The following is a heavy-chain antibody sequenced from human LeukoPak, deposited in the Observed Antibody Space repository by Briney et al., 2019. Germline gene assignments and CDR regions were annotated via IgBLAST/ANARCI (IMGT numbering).Heavy chain of an antibody. J-gene: IGHJ6*03. V-gene: IGHV1-8*03. CDR1: GGTFSSYA. Sequence: GASVKVSCKASGGTFSSYAIGWVRQAPGQGLEWMGWMNPNSGNTGYAQKFQGRVTITRNTSISTAYMELSSLRSEDTAVYYCARGHPSSWYELYYYYYMDVWGKGTTVTVSS. CDR3: ARGHPSSWYELYYYYYMDV. CDR2: MNPNSGNT. D-gene: IGHD6-13*01.